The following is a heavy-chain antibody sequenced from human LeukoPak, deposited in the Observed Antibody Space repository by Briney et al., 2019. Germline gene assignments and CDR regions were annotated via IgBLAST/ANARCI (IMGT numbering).Heavy chain of an antibody. D-gene: IGHD6-13*01. CDR1: GYTFTGYG. CDR3: AKGLSAGTDGENSFDY. Sequence: GASVKVSCKASGYTFTGYGISWVRQAPGQGLEWMGWISAYNGNTNYAQKLQGRVTMTTDTSTSTAYMELRSLRSDDTAVYYCAKGLSAGTDGENSFDYWDQGTLVTVSS. J-gene: IGHJ4*02. V-gene: IGHV1-18*01. CDR2: ISAYNGNT.